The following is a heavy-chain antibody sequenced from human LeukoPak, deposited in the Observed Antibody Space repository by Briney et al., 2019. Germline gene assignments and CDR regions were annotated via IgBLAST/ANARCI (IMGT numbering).Heavy chain of an antibody. D-gene: IGHD3-9*01. CDR1: GYSFTSYW. CDR2: IYPGDSDT. J-gene: IGHJ3*02. V-gene: IGHV5-51*03. CDR3: ARPITGWTTGWAFHI. Sequence: GESLKISCKGSGYSFTSYWIGWVRQMPGKGLEWMGIIYPGDSDTRYSPSFQGQVTISADKSISTAYLQWSSLKASDTAMYYCARPITGWTTGWAFHIWGQGTMVTVSS.